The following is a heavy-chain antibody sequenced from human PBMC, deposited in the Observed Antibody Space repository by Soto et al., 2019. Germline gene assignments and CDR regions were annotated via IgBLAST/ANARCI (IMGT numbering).Heavy chain of an antibody. CDR1: GGSFSGYY. Sequence: PSETLSLTCAVYGGSFSGYYWSWIRQPPGKGLEWIGEINHSGSTNYNPSLKSRVTISVDTSKNQFSLKLSSVTAADTAVYYCARGRKYYYDSSGYRTNNWFDPWGQGTLVTVSS. CDR2: INHSGST. J-gene: IGHJ5*02. V-gene: IGHV4-34*01. CDR3: ARGRKYYYDSSGYRTNNWFDP. D-gene: IGHD3-22*01.